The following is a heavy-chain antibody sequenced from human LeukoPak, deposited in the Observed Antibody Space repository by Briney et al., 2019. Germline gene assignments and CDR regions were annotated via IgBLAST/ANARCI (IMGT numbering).Heavy chain of an antibody. D-gene: IGHD3-10*01. CDR3: AKGFRPFDY. CDR2: ISYDGSNK. Sequence: GRSLRLSCAASGFTFSSYGMHWVRQAPAKGLEWVAVISYDGSNKYYADSVKGRFTISRDNSKNTLYLQMNSLRAEDTAVYYCAKGFRPFDYWGQGTLVTVSS. CDR1: GFTFSSYG. J-gene: IGHJ4*02. V-gene: IGHV3-30*18.